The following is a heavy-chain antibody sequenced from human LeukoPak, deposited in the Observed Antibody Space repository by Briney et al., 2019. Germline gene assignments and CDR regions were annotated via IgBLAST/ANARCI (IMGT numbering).Heavy chain of an antibody. V-gene: IGHV3-48*01. CDR2: ISSSSSTI. Sequence: PGGSLRLSCAASGFTFSSYSMNWVRQAPGKGLEWVSYISSSSSTIYYADSVKGRFTISRDNSKNTLYLQMNSLRAEDTAVYYCARGRPVTMVRGSLYFDYWGQGTLVTVSS. CDR1: GFTFSSYS. CDR3: ARGRPVTMVRGSLYFDY. J-gene: IGHJ4*02. D-gene: IGHD3-10*01.